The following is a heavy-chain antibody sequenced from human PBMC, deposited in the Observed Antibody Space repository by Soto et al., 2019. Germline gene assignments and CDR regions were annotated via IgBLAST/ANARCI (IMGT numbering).Heavy chain of an antibody. D-gene: IGHD5-18*01. CDR2: IIPIFATV. Sequence: QVQLVQSGSEVKKPGSSVKVSCKASGGSFSSNPISWVRQAPGQGLEWMAGIIPIFATVHYAQKFQGRVTITADESTSNAYMGLTSLRSEETAVYFCAGGGRRYSSAPRYYFDYWGQGTLVTVSS. V-gene: IGHV1-69*01. J-gene: IGHJ4*02. CDR1: GGSFSSNP. CDR3: AGGGRRYSSAPRYYFDY.